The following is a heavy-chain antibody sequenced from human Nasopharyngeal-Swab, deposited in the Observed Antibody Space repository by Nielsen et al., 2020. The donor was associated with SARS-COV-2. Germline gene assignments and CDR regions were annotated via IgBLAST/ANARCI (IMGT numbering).Heavy chain of an antibody. CDR1: GFTFSSYS. CDR3: ARSAMVRGPGMDV. CDR2: ISSSSSTI. D-gene: IGHD3-10*01. J-gene: IGHJ6*02. Sequence: GESLKISCAASGFTFSSYSMNWVRQAPGKGLEWVSYISSSSSTIYYADSVKGRFTISRDNAKNSLYLQMNSLRDEDTAVYYCARSAMVRGPGMDVWGQGTTVTVSS. V-gene: IGHV3-48*02.